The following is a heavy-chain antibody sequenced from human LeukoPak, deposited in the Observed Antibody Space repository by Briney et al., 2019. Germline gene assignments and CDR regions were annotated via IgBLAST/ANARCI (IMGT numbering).Heavy chain of an antibody. CDR1: GGSISSYY. J-gene: IGHJ4*02. V-gene: IGHV4-59*01. Sequence: SETLSLTCTVSGGSISSYYWSWIRQPPGKGLEWIGYIYYSGSTNYNPSLKSRVTISVDTSKNQFSLKLSSVTAADTAVYYCARWEGSSGYYGYYFDYWGQGTLVTVSS. CDR2: IYYSGST. D-gene: IGHD3-22*01. CDR3: ARWEGSSGYYGYYFDY.